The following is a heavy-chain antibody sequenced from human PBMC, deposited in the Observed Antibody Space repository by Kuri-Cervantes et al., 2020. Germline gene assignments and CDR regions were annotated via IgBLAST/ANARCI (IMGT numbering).Heavy chain of an antibody. CDR1: GYSISSGYY. CDR3: ARVPPGEAAADY. V-gene: IGHV4-38-2*01. J-gene: IGHJ4*02. D-gene: IGHD3-10*01. Sequence: SETLSLTCAVSGYSISSGYYWGWIRQPPGKGLEWIGSIYHSGSTYYNPSLKSRVTISVDKSKNQFSLKLSSVTAADTAVYYCARVPPGEAAADYWGQGTLVTVSS. CDR2: IYHSGST.